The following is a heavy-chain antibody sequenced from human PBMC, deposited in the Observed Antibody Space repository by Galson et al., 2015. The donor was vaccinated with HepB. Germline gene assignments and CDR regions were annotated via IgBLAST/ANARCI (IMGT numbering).Heavy chain of an antibody. V-gene: IGHV1-2*04. D-gene: IGHD6-19*01. CDR2: INPNSGGT. CDR3: ARYSSGWPFDY. CDR1: GYTFTGYY. Sequence: SVKVSCKASGYTFTGYYIHWVRQAPGQGLEWMGWINPNSGGTNYAQKFQGWVTMTRDTSISTAYMELSRLRSDDTAVYYCARYSSGWPFDYWGQGTLVTVSS. J-gene: IGHJ4*02.